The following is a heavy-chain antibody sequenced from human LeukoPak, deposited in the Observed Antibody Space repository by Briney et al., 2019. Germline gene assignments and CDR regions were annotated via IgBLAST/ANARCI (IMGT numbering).Heavy chain of an antibody. Sequence: GGSLRLSCAASGFTFSIYAMNWVRQAPGKGLEWVSYITSTSSTIYYADSVKGRFTISRDNAKNSLYLQMNSLRAEDTAVYYCARDWLAAAGTFDYWGQGTLVTVSS. V-gene: IGHV3-48*04. J-gene: IGHJ4*02. CDR1: GFTFSIYA. CDR2: ITSTSSTI. CDR3: ARDWLAAAGTFDY. D-gene: IGHD6-13*01.